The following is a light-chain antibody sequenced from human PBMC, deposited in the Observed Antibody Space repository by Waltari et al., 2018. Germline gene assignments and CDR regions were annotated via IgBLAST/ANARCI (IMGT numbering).Light chain of an antibody. Sequence: DIVMPQSPASLAVSLGERATINCKSSKSVLYSSNNKNYLAWYQQKPGQPPKLLIYWASTRESGVPDRFSGSGSGTDFTLTISSLQAEDVAVYYCQQYYSTPLTFGPGTKVDIK. CDR2: WAS. CDR1: KSVLYSSNNKNY. V-gene: IGKV4-1*01. CDR3: QQYYSTPLT. J-gene: IGKJ3*01.